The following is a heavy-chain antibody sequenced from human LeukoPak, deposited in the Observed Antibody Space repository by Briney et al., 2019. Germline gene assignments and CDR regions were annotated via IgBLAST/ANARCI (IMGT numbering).Heavy chain of an antibody. D-gene: IGHD3-22*01. Sequence: ASVKVSCKASGYSFTGYYMHWVRQAPGQGLEWMGWINTNSGGTNYAQKFQGRVTMTRDTSIGTAYMELSRLRPDDTAVYYCARDWGYFDSRGYCDYWGQGTLVTVSS. CDR3: ARDWGYFDSRGYCDY. CDR2: INTNSGGT. CDR1: GYSFTGYY. V-gene: IGHV1-2*02. J-gene: IGHJ4*02.